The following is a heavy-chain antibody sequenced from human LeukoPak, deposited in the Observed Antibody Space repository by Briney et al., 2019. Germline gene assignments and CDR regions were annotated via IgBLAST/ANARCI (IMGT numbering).Heavy chain of an antibody. CDR3: ARVSYYYDSSGYNQWFDP. CDR1: GGSISSGDYY. CDR2: IYCSGST. Sequence: SQTLSLTCTVSGGSISSGDYYWSWIRQPPGKGLEWIGYIYCSGSTYYNPSLKSRVTISVDTSKNQFSLKLSSVTAADTAVYYCARVSYYYDSSGYNQWFDPWGQGTLVTVSS. V-gene: IGHV4-30-4*01. J-gene: IGHJ5*02. D-gene: IGHD3-22*01.